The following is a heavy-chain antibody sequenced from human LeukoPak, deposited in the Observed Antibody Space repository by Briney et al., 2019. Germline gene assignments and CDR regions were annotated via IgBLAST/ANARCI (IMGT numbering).Heavy chain of an antibody. Sequence: VASVKVSCKASGGTFSSYAISWVRQAPGQGLEWMGRIIPIFGTANYALKFQGRVTITTDESTSTAYMELSGLRSEDTAVYYCARDRIGAAAGEVYYYYYMDVWGKGTTVTVSS. J-gene: IGHJ6*03. V-gene: IGHV1-69*05. D-gene: IGHD6-13*01. CDR3: ARDRIGAAAGEVYYYYYMDV. CDR1: GGTFSSYA. CDR2: IIPIFGTA.